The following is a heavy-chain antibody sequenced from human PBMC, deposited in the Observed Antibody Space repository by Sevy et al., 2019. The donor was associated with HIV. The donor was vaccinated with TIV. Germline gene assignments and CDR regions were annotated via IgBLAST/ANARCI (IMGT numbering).Heavy chain of an antibody. V-gene: IGHV3-7*01. CDR3: ARELWPGDY. CDR2: VDQDGSQK. J-gene: IGHJ4*02. CDR1: GFTLSDYF. D-gene: IGHD2-21*01. Sequence: GGSLRLSCAASGFTLSDYFMGWVRQAPGKGLEWVANVDQDGSQKNYVASVKGRFTVSRDNAKNSLYLQMNRLRVDDTAVYYCARELWPGDYWGQGPLVTVSS.